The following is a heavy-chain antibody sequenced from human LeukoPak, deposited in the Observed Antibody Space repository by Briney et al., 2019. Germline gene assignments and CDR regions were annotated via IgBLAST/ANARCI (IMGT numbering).Heavy chain of an antibody. Sequence: GGSLRLSCAASGFTFSGSAMHWVRQASGKGLEWVGRIRSKANSYATAYAASVKGRFTISRDDSKNTAYLQMNSLKTEDTAVYYCTRRGPYGSGSYRPHYYYMDVWGKGTAVTISS. CDR1: GFTFSGSA. CDR3: TRRGPYGSGSYRPHYYYMDV. CDR2: IRSKANSYAT. J-gene: IGHJ6*03. V-gene: IGHV3-73*01. D-gene: IGHD3-10*01.